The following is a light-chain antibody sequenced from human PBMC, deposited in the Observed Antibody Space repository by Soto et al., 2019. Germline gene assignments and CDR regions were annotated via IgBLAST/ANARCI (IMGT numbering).Light chain of an antibody. Sequence: EIILTQSPGTLSLFPGERATLSCRASQSVDSNYLAWYQRKPGQAPRLLIFGASTRATGVPDKFSGSWSGTDFTLTISRLEPEDFAVFYCQQYGELPPTFGQGTKVEVK. V-gene: IGKV3-20*01. CDR3: QQYGELPPT. J-gene: IGKJ1*01. CDR2: GAS. CDR1: QSVDSNY.